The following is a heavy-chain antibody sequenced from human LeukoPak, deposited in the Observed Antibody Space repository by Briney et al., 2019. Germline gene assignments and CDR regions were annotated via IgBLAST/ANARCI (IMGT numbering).Heavy chain of an antibody. CDR1: GFTFDDYG. D-gene: IGHD2-2*01. V-gene: IGHV3-20*04. J-gene: IGHJ4*02. CDR3: ARLGDDCSSTSCYRLIDY. CDR2: INWNGGST. Sequence: GGSLRLSCAGSGFTFDDYGMSWVRQAPGKGLEWVSGINWNGGSTGYADSVKGRFTISRVNAKNSLYLQMNSLRAEDTALYYCARLGDDCSSTSCYRLIDYWGQGTLVTVSS.